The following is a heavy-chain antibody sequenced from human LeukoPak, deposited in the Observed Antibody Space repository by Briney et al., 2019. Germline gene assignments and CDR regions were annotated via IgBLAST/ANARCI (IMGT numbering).Heavy chain of an antibody. V-gene: IGHV4-59*08. J-gene: IGHJ3*02. CDR1: GGSISSYY. Sequence: SETLSLTCTVSGGSISSYYWSWIRQPPGKGPEWIGYIYYSGSTNYNPSLKSRVTISVDTSKNQFSLKLSSVTAADTAVYYCARVFGVFGVVLDAFDIWGQGTMVTVSS. CDR2: IYYSGST. CDR3: ARVFGVFGVVLDAFDI. D-gene: IGHD3-3*01.